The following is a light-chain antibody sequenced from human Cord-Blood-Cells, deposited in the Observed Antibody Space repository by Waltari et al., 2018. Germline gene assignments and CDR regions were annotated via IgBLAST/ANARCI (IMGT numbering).Light chain of an antibody. V-gene: IGLV2-14*01. J-gene: IGLJ2*01. Sequence: QSALTQPSSVSGSPAQPITTSSTGTRRAAGGYNYVPCYQQHPGKAPKLMIYDVSNRPAGVSNRFSGSKSGNTASLTISGLQAEDEADYYCSSYTSSSTRVFGGGTKLTVL. CDR1: RRAAGGYNY. CDR3: SSYTSSSTRV. CDR2: DVS.